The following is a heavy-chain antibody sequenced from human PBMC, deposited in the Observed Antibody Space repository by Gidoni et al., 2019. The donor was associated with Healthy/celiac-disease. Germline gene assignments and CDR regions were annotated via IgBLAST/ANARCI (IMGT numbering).Heavy chain of an antibody. CDR1: VFTFSSYA. CDR2: ISYDGSNK. V-gene: IGHV3-30-3*01. D-gene: IGHD5-18*01. CDR3: ARGTTTAMVTYY. Sequence: QVQLVESGGGVVQPGRSLRLSCAASVFTFSSYAMHWVRQAPGKGLEWVAVISYDGSNKYYADSVKGRFTISRDNSKNTLYLQMNSLRAEDTAVYYCARGTTTAMVTYYWGQGTLVTVSS. J-gene: IGHJ4*02.